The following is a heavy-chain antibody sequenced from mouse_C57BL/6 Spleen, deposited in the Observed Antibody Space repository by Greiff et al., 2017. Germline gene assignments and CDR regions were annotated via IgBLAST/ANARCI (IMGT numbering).Heavy chain of an antibody. Sequence: DVQLQESGAELVRPGASVKLSCTASGFNIKDDYMHWVKQRPEQGLEWIGWIDPENGDTEYASKFQGKATITADTSSNTAYLQLSSLTSEDTAVYYCTTEGTMVTTKDYWGQGTTLTVSS. CDR2: IDPENGDT. CDR3: TTEGTMVTTKDY. V-gene: IGHV14-4*01. D-gene: IGHD2-2*01. J-gene: IGHJ2*01. CDR1: GFNIKDDY.